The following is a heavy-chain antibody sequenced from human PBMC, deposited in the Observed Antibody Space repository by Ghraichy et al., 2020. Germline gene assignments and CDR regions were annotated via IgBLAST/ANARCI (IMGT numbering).Heavy chain of an antibody. J-gene: IGHJ4*02. D-gene: IGHD6-13*01. CDR2: IYYSGST. V-gene: IGHV4-61*01. Sequence: SETLSLTCTVSGGSISSGTYYWSWIRQPPGKGLEWIGYIYYSGSTNYNPSLKSRVTISLDTSKNQFSLNLSSVTAADTAVYYCARDGSRQQLVYWGQGALVTVSS. CDR1: GGSISSGTYY. CDR3: ARDGSRQQLVY.